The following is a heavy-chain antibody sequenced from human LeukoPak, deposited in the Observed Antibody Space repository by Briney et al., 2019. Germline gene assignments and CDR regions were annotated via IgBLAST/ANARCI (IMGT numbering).Heavy chain of an antibody. CDR3: VKDFGRVRGTPDS. Sequence: PGGSLSLSCSASGFVFSIYTMYWVRQTPGKGPEYVSTISGSGNGFSIYYADSVKGRFTISRDDSKSILYLQMNGLRSEDTAVYYCVKDFGRVRGTPDSWGQGTLVTVSS. CDR1: GFVFSIYT. J-gene: IGHJ4*02. V-gene: IGHV3-64D*06. D-gene: IGHD3-16*01. CDR2: ISGSGNGFSI.